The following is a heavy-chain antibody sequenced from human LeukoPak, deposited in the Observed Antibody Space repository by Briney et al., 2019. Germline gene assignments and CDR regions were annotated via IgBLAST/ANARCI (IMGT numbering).Heavy chain of an antibody. Sequence: PGVSLRLSCAASGFTFSSYSMNWVRQAPGKGLEWVSSISSSSSYIYYADSVKGRFTISRDNAKNSLYLQMNSLRAEDTAVYYCATTLGGYYYGMDVWGQGTTVTVSS. V-gene: IGHV3-21*01. CDR2: ISSSSSYI. CDR1: GFTFSSYS. J-gene: IGHJ6*02. D-gene: IGHD3-16*01. CDR3: ATTLGGYYYGMDV.